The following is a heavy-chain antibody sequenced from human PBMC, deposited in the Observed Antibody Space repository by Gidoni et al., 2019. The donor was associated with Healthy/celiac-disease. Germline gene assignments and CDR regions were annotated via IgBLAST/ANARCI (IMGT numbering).Heavy chain of an antibody. Sequence: RFTISRDNSKNTLYLQMNSLRAEDTAVYYGAKVSCGYQPMGPIRFDPWGQGTLVTVSS. CDR3: AKVSCGYQPMGPIRFDP. D-gene: IGHD2-2*01. V-gene: IGHV3-30*02. J-gene: IGHJ5*02.